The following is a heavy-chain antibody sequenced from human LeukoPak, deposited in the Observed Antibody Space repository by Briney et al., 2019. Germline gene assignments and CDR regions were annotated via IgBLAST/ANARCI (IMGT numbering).Heavy chain of an antibody. CDR2: ISGSGGST. Sequence: PGGSLRLSCAASGFTFSSYAMSWVRQAPGKGLEWVSGISGSGGSTYYADSVKGRFTISRDNSKNTLYLQMNSLRAEDTAVYYCAKDSEDGHNWAPFDYWGQGTLVTVSS. V-gene: IGHV3-23*01. D-gene: IGHD5-24*01. CDR3: AKDSEDGHNWAPFDY. J-gene: IGHJ4*02. CDR1: GFTFSSYA.